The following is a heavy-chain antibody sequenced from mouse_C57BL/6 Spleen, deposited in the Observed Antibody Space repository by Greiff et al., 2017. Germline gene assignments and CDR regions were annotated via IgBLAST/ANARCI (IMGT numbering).Heavy chain of an antibody. CDR2: IYPGDGDT. D-gene: IGHD1-1*01. J-gene: IGHJ1*03. CDR1: GYAFSSSW. CDR3: ARSSEDYYGSSYRYFEV. V-gene: IGHV1-82*01. Sequence: VQLKESGPELVKPGASVKISCKASGYAFSSSWMNWVKQRPGKGLEWIGRIYPGDGDTNSNGKFKGKATLTADKSSSTAYMQLSSLTSEDSAVYLCARSSEDYYGSSYRYFEVWGTGTTVTVSS.